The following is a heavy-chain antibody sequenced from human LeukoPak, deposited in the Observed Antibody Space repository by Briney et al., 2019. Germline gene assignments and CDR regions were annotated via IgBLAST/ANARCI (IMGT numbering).Heavy chain of an antibody. D-gene: IGHD3-22*01. CDR2: IIPIFGTA. Sequence: ASVKVSCTASGGTFSSYAISWVRQAPGQGLEWMGGIIPIFGTANYAQKFQGRVTITADESTSTAYMELSSLRSEDTAVYYCARGGGYYDSSGYYYPWGQGTLVTVSS. J-gene: IGHJ5*02. CDR1: GGTFSSYA. V-gene: IGHV1-69*13. CDR3: ARGGGYYDSSGYYYP.